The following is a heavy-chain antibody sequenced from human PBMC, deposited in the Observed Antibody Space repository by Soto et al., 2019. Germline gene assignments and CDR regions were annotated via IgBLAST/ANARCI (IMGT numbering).Heavy chain of an antibody. D-gene: IGHD3-10*01. CDR1: GFTFSDYY. J-gene: IGHJ4*02. V-gene: IGHV3-11*03. Sequence: GGSLRLSCAASGFTFSDYYMSWIRQAPGKGLEWVSYISSSSSYTNYADSVKGRFTISRDNAKNSLYLQMNSLRAEDTAVYYCATSYMVRGVIDYWGQGTLVTVSS. CDR3: ATSYMVRGVIDY. CDR2: ISSSSSYT.